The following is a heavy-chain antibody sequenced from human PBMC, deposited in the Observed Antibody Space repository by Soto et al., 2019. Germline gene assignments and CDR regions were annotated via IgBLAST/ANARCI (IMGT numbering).Heavy chain of an antibody. CDR1: GGSISSGGYS. D-gene: IGHD3-22*01. Sequence: SETLSLTCAVYGGSISSGGYSWSWIRQPPGKGLEWIGYIYHSGSTYYNPSLKSRVTISVDRSKNQFSLKLSSVTAADTAVYYCARGPESDYYDSSGYGLFDYWGQGTLVTVSS. CDR2: IYHSGST. V-gene: IGHV4-30-2*01. CDR3: ARGPESDYYDSSGYGLFDY. J-gene: IGHJ4*02.